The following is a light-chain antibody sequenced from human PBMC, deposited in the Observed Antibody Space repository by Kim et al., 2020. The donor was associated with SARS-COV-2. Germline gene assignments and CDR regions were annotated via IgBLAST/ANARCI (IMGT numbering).Light chain of an antibody. V-gene: IGKV3-15*01. Sequence: CPGVRTTHSCRASQSVSSDLAWYQQKPGQAPRLLIYGASTRATDIPARFSGSGSGTEFTLTISSLQSEDFAVYYCQQYHNWPPRTFGQGTKVDIK. CDR3: QQYHNWPPRT. CDR1: QSVSSD. CDR2: GAS. J-gene: IGKJ1*01.